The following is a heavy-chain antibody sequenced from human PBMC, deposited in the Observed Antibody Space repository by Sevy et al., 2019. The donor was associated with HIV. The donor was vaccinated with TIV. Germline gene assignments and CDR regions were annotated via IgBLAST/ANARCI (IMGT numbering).Heavy chain of an antibody. CDR1: GGSISSGSYS. J-gene: IGHJ3*01. D-gene: IGHD4-17*01. Sequence: SETLSLTCAVSGGSISSGSYSWNWIRQPPGMGLEWIGYIFHSGNTYYNPSLKSRVTISVDRSKNQFSLKMTSVTAADTAVYYCARDGGTVTSPGVFDVWGQGTMVTVSS. CDR2: IFHSGNT. CDR3: ARDGGTVTSPGVFDV. V-gene: IGHV4-30-2*01.